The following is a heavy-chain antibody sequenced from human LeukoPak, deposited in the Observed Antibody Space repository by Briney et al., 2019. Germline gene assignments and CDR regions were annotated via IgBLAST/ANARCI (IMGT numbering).Heavy chain of an antibody. V-gene: IGHV3-21*01. Sequence: PGGSLRLSCAASGFTFSSYSMNWVRQAPGKGLEWVSSISSSSSYIYYADSVKGRFTISRDNAKNSLYLQMNSLRAEDTAVYYCAPTFYSGGWVQHWGQGTLVTVSS. CDR1: GFTFSSYS. CDR3: APTFYSGGWVQH. J-gene: IGHJ1*01. CDR2: ISSSSSYI. D-gene: IGHD6-19*01.